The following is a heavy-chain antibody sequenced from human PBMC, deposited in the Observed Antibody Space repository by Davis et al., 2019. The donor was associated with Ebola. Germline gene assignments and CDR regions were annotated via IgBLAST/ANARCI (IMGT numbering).Heavy chain of an antibody. D-gene: IGHD6-19*01. Sequence: AASVTVSCQASGGTFSSYAISWVRQAPGRGLAWMGGIIPIFGIANYAQKFQGRVTITADKSTSTAYMEVRSLRSDDTAVYYCARVPLLGSGWDYYFDYWGQGTLVTVSS. V-gene: IGHV1-69*10. J-gene: IGHJ4*02. CDR1: GGTFSSYA. CDR2: IIPIFGIA. CDR3: ARVPLLGSGWDYYFDY.